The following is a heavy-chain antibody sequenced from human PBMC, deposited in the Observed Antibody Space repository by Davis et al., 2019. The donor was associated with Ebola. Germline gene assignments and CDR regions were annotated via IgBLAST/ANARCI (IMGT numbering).Heavy chain of an antibody. Sequence: HSQTLSLTCAISGESVSINSAGWNWIRQSPSRGLEWLGRTYYNSKWFHDYAPSVKTRITINADTSKNLFSLQLSSVTPEDTAVYYCASGWLRTYFDYWGQGALVTVSS. CDR3: ASGWLRTYFDY. CDR1: GESVSINSAG. J-gene: IGHJ4*02. D-gene: IGHD5-12*01. V-gene: IGHV6-1*01. CDR2: TYYNSKWFH.